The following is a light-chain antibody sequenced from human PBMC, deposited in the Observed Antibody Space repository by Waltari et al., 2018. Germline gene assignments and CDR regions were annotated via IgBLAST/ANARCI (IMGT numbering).Light chain of an antibody. Sequence: EIVLTQSPGTLSLSPGDRATISCRASVYVPSGYLAWYQQKPGQAPRLLIFGASSGAMGIPDRFSGSESGTDFTLTISRLEPEDFAVYYCQQYGSLPWTFGQGTKVEIK. CDR1: VYVPSGY. J-gene: IGKJ1*01. CDR2: GAS. CDR3: QQYGSLPWT. V-gene: IGKV3-20*01.